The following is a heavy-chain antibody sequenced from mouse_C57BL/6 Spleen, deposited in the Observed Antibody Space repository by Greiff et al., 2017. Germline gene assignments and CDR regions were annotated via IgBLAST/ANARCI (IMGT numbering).Heavy chain of an antibody. CDR3: AREGPLGYYFDY. D-gene: IGHD2-10*02. V-gene: IGHV1-55*01. J-gene: IGHJ2*01. Sequence: VQLQQPGAELVKPGASVKMSCKASGSTFTSYWITWVKQRPGQGLEWIGDIYPGSGSTNYNEKFKSKATLTVDTSSSTAAMQRSSLTSEDSAVYYCAREGPLGYYFDYWGQGTTLTVSS. CDR1: GSTFTSYW. CDR2: IYPGSGST.